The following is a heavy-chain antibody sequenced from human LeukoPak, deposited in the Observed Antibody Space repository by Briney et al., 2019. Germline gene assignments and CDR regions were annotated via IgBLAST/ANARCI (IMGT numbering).Heavy chain of an antibody. Sequence: PSETLSLTCAVYGGSFSGYYWSWIRQPPGKGLEWIGEINHSGSTNYNPSLKSRVTMSVDTSKNQYSLNLSSVTAADTAVYYCARDAAHSRVVDYWGQGTLVTVSS. CDR1: GGSFSGYY. D-gene: IGHD2-21*01. CDR3: ARDAAHSRVVDY. CDR2: INHSGST. J-gene: IGHJ4*02. V-gene: IGHV4-34*01.